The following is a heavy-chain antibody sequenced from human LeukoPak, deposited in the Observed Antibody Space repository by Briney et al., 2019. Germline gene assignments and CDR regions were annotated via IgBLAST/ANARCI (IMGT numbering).Heavy chain of an antibody. V-gene: IGHV4-61*02. CDR3: ARDRPYARYNWFDP. CDR1: GGSISSGSYY. Sequence: SQTLSLTCTVSGGSISSGSYYWRWIRQPAGKGLEWIGRIYTSGSTNYNPSLRSRVTISVDTSKNQFSLKLRSVTAADTAVYYCARDRPYARYNWFDPWGQGTLVTVSS. J-gene: IGHJ5*02. CDR2: IYTSGST. D-gene: IGHD4-17*01.